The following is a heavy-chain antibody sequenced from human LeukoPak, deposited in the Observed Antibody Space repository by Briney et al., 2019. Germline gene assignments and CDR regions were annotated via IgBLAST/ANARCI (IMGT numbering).Heavy chain of an antibody. CDR1: GGSTSGYY. J-gene: IGHJ4*02. D-gene: IGHD4-23*01. V-gene: IGHV4-34*01. CDR3: ARGYSGNSQ. Sequence: PSETLSLTCGVAGGSTSGYYWNWIRQFPGKGLEWIGGINDRGGTNYNPSLKSRVTISVDTSKNQFSLKLTSVTAADTAVYYCARGYSGNSQWGQGTLVTVSS. CDR2: INDRGGT.